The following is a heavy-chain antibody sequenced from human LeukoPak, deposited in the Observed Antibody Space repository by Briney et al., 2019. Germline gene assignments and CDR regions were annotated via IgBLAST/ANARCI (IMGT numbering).Heavy chain of an antibody. D-gene: IGHD3-3*01. CDR1: GFTFSSYW. CDR3: TTDTLFLEWLLCFDY. Sequence: GGSLRLSCAASGFTFSSYWMSWVRQAPGKGLEWVGRIKSKTDGGTTDYAAPVKGRFTISRDDSKNTLYLQMNSLKTEDTAVYYCTTDTLFLEWLLCFDYWGQGTLVTVSS. J-gene: IGHJ4*02. V-gene: IGHV3-15*01. CDR2: IKSKTDGGTT.